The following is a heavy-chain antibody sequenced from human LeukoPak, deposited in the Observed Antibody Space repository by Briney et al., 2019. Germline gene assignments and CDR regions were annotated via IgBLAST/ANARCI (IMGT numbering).Heavy chain of an antibody. V-gene: IGHV3-21*06. Sequence: GGSLRLSCEASGFTFNTYSMNWARQAPGKGLEWVSSIDSSGGYMFYADSVKGRFIISRDNAKDSLYLQMNSLTAEDTAVHYCVRAYHPGGWFDPWGQGTLVTVSS. CDR1: GFTFNTYS. CDR2: IDSSGGYM. CDR3: VRAYHPGGWFDP. J-gene: IGHJ5*02. D-gene: IGHD2-2*01.